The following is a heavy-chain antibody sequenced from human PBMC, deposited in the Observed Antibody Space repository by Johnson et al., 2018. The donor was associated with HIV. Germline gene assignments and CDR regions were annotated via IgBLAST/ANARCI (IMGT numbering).Heavy chain of an antibody. CDR2: IWYDGSNK. CDR3: AKERDSSSWYGYDAFDI. D-gene: IGHD6-13*01. Sequence: QVQLVESGGGVVQPGRSLRLSCAASGFTFSSYGMHWVRQAPGKGLEWVAVIWYDGSNKYYADSVEDRFTISRDNSKNTLYLQMNSLRAEDTAVYYCAKERDSSSWYGYDAFDIWGQGTMVTVSS. CDR1: GFTFSSYG. J-gene: IGHJ3*02. V-gene: IGHV3-33*06.